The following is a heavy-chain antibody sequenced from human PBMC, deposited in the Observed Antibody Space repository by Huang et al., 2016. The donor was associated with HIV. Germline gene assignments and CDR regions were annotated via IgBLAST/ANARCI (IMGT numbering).Heavy chain of an antibody. CDR1: GGSFSGHF. J-gene: IGHJ4*02. CDR2: INDSGRT. V-gene: IGHV4-34*02. Sequence: QVQLQQWGAGLLKPSETLSLTCAVYGGSFSGHFWSWIRQSPGKGLEWIGEINDSGRTKYNPALRSRVSISVGTSKKQFSLKLTSVTAADTAVYYCARDMYYYDSSGYSKFDYWGQGTLVIVSS. D-gene: IGHD3-22*01. CDR3: ARDMYYYDSSGYSKFDY.